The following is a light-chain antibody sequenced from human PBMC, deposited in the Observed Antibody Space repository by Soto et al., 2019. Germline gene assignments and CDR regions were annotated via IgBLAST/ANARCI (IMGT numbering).Light chain of an antibody. CDR2: GES. J-gene: IGKJ1*01. V-gene: IGKV3-20*01. CDR3: RQYGSTPSWT. CDR1: QSYISY. Sequence: QSPCTHSFTRWERPAVSSRTSQSYISYLACYHQTPGKAPRLLNYGESSRGTGIPDRFSGSGSGTDFTLTISRLEPEDFAVYYCRQYGSTPSWTFCQRTKVEIK.